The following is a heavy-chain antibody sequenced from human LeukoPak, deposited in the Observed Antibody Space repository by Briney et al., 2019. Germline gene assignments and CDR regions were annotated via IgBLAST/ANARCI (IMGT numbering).Heavy chain of an antibody. V-gene: IGHV4-39*01. D-gene: IGHD1-26*01. CDR2: IYYSGST. Sequence: SETLSLTCTVSGGSISSSSYYWGWIHQPPGKGLEWIGSIYYSGSTYYNASLKSRVTISIDTSKNQFSLRLSSVTAADTAVYYCAKSGGYGLIDYWGQGTLVTVSS. CDR3: AKSGGYGLIDY. J-gene: IGHJ4*02. CDR1: GGSISSSSYY.